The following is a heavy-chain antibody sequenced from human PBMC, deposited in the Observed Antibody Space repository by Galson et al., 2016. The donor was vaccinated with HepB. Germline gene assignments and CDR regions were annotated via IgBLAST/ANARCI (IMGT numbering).Heavy chain of an antibody. D-gene: IGHD5-12*01. J-gene: IGHJ5*02. V-gene: IGHV4-59*01. CDR3: ARLRGTSGGGYEGLDH. CDR2: ISKSGST. CDR1: GDSISSSY. Sequence: SLTCTVSGDSISSSYWSWIRQPPGKGLEWIGYISKSGSTTYNPSLNSRVIISADRSTNRLSLKVSSVTAADTAVYYCARLRGTSGGGYEGLDHWGQGTLVTVAS.